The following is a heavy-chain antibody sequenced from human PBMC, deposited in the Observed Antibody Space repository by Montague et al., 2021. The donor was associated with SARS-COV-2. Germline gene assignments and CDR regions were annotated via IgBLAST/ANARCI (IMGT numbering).Heavy chain of an antibody. D-gene: IGHD3-16*02. CDR1: GFTFSSYA. Sequence: SLRLSCAASGFTFSSYAMHWVRQAPGKGLEWVAVISYDGSNKYYADSVKGRFTISRDNSKNTLYLQMNSLRAEDMAVYYCARSAWGGYRDAFDIWGQGTMVTVSS. CDR2: ISYDGSNK. CDR3: ARSAWGGYRDAFDI. V-gene: IGHV3-30-3*01. J-gene: IGHJ3*02.